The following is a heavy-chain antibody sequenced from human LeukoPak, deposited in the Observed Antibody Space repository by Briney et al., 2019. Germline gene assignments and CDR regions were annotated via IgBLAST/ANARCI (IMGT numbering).Heavy chain of an antibody. Sequence: GGSLRLSCAASGFTLSANYMTWVRQAPGKGLEWVSSIYSGGSTYYSDSVKGRFTISRDNSKNTLYLQMNSLRPEDTAVYYCARDFYGGRYGVDYWGQGTLVTVSS. CDR1: GFTLSANY. D-gene: IGHD1-26*01. CDR3: ARDFYGGRYGVDY. V-gene: IGHV3-66*02. CDR2: IYSGGST. J-gene: IGHJ4*02.